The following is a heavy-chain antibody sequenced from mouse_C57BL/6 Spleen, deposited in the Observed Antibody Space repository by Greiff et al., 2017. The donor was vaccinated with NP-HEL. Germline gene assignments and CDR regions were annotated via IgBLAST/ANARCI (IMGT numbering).Heavy chain of an antibody. V-gene: IGHV5-17*01. Sequence: DVMLVESGGGLVKPGGSLKLSCAASGFTFSDYGMHWVRQAPEKGLEWVAYISSGSSTIYYADTVKGRFTISRDNAKNTLFLQMTSLRSEDTAMYYCAREGYYYGSSFRYYAMDYWGQGTSVTVSS. D-gene: IGHD1-1*01. J-gene: IGHJ4*01. CDR3: AREGYYYGSSFRYYAMDY. CDR1: GFTFSDYG. CDR2: ISSGSSTI.